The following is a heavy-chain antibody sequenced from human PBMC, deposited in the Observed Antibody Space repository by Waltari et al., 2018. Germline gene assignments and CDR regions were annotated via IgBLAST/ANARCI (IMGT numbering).Heavy chain of an antibody. D-gene: IGHD2-21*01. V-gene: IGHV4-30-4*08. CDR3: ARAPHVVLIATHFDY. J-gene: IGHJ4*02. CDR1: GGSINSGDYF. Sequence: QVRLQESGPGLVKPSQTLSLTCTVAGGSINSGDYFCNWLRQPPGKGLEWIGHIYSRGGTSYNPSLRGRLTISGDTSKNQFSLRLSSVPAADTAMYYCARAPHVVLIATHFDYWGRGTLVTVSS. CDR2: IYSRGGT.